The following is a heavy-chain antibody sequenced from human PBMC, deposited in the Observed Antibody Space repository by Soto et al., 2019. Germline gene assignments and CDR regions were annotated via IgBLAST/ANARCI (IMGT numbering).Heavy chain of an antibody. CDR2: IYQSGST. V-gene: IGHV4-30-2*06. D-gene: IGHD3-22*01. CDR1: GGSISSGAYS. Sequence: QLQLRESGAGLVKPSETLSLTCTVSGGSISSGAYSWSWIRQSPGRGLEWLGFIYQSGSTYYSPSLGSRVTISIDKSKNQLSLSLRSVTAEDTAVYFCARDNSGCNDSDCYLSGWFDPWGQGTLVTVSS. CDR3: ARDNSGCNDSDCYLSGWFDP. J-gene: IGHJ5*02.